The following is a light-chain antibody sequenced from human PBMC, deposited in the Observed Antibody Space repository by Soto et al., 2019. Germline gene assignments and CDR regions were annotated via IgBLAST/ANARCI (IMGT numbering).Light chain of an antibody. Sequence: DIQMTQSPSTLSASVGDRVTITCRASQTIFNWLAWYQRKPGRAPNLLIYDASSWQSGVPSTFSGSGSGTEFTLTISSLQPGDFATYYCQQYNSNPWTFGQGTKVEIK. CDR3: QQYNSNPWT. J-gene: IGKJ1*01. CDR1: QTIFNW. V-gene: IGKV1-5*01. CDR2: DAS.